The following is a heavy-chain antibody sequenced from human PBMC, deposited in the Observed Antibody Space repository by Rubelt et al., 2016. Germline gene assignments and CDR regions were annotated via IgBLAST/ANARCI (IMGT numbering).Heavy chain of an antibody. CDR3: ARDLVGVVITTHDAFDI. J-gene: IGHJ3*02. Sequence: QVQLVQSGAEVKKPGSSVKVSCKASGGTFSSYAISWVRQAPGQGLEWMGGIIPIFGAANYAQKFQGRVTSTADKPTSTAYMELGSLGSEDTAVYYCARDLVGVVITTHDAFDIWGQGTMVTVSS. CDR2: IIPIFGAA. D-gene: IGHD3-22*01. V-gene: IGHV1-69*06. CDR1: GGTFSSYA.